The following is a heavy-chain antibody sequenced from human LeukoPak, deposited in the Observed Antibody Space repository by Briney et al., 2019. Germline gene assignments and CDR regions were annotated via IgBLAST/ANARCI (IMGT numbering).Heavy chain of an antibody. D-gene: IGHD5-12*01. V-gene: IGHV4-38-2*02. CDR2: IYHSGST. CDR1: GYSIGSGYY. J-gene: IGHJ4*02. CDR3: ASHVWWLRFSGYLDY. Sequence: PSETLSLTCTVSGYSIGSGYYWGWIRQPPGKGLEWIGSIYHSGSTYYNPSLKSRVTISVDTSKNQFSLKLSSVTAADTAVYYCASHVWWLRFSGYLDYWGQGTLVTVSS.